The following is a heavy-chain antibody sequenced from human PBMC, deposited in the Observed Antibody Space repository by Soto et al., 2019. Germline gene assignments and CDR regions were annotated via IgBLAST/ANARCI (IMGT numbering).Heavy chain of an antibody. Sequence: SGGSLRLSCAASGFTFSSYAMSWVRQAPGKGLEWVSAISGSGGSTYYADSVKGRFTISRDNSKNTLYLQMNSLRAEDTAVYYCAKDGSLRFAMDVWGQGTTVTVSS. CDR3: AKDGSLRFAMDV. CDR2: ISGSGGST. J-gene: IGHJ6*02. CDR1: GFTFSSYA. D-gene: IGHD3-3*01. V-gene: IGHV3-23*01.